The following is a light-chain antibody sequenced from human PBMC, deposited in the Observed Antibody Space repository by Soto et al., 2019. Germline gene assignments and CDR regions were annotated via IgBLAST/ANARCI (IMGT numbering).Light chain of an antibody. CDR2: AAS. J-gene: IGKJ1*01. CDR1: QGIRND. CDR3: LQDYSYPRT. Sequence: AIQMTQSPSSLSASVGDRVTITCRASQGIRNDLGWYQQKPGKAPRLLIYAASTLQTGVPSRFSGSGSGTDFTLTISSLQADDSATYYCLQDYSYPRTFGQGTKVEIK. V-gene: IGKV1-6*01.